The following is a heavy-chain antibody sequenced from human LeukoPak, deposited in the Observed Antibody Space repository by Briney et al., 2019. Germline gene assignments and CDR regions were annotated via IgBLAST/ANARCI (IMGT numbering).Heavy chain of an antibody. V-gene: IGHV4-38-2*02. CDR1: GYSISRGYY. D-gene: IGHD3-10*01. J-gene: IGHJ5*02. CDR3: ARALWFGELNWFDP. CDR2: IYHSGST. Sequence: SETLSLTCTVSGYSISRGYYWGWIRQPPGKGLEWIGSIYHSGSTYYNPSLKSRVTISVDTSKNQFSLKLSSVTAADTAVYYCARALWFGELNWFDPWGQGTLVTVSS.